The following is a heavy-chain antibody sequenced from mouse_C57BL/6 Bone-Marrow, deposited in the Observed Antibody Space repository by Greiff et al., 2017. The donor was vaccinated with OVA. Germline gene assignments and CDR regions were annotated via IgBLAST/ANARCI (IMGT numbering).Heavy chain of an antibody. CDR2: IYPGSGST. J-gene: IGHJ2*01. V-gene: IGHV1-55*01. D-gene: IGHD4-1*01. CDR3: ARLGGTYFDY. Sequence: QVHVKQSGAELVKPGASVKMSCKASGYTFTSYWITWVKQRPGQGLEWIGDIYPGSGSTNYNEKFKSKATLTVDTSSSTAYMQLSSLTSEDSAVYYCARLGGTYFDYWGQGTTLTVSS. CDR1: GYTFTSYW.